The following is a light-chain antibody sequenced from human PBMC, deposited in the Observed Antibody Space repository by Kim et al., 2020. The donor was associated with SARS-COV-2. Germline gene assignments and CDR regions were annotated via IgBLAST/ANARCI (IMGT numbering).Light chain of an antibody. Sequence: QRVSISCTGSSSNIGAGYDVHWYHQVTGSAPKLLIYDNNNRPSGVPDRLSGSKSGTSASLAITGLQAEDEADYYCQSYDSSLRAWVFGGGTKVTVL. J-gene: IGLJ3*02. CDR2: DNN. CDR1: SSNIGAGYD. V-gene: IGLV1-40*01. CDR3: QSYDSSLRAWV.